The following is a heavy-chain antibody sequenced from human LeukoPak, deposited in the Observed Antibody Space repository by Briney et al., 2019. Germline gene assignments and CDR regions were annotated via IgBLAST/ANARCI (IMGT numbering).Heavy chain of an antibody. CDR3: ARDGADIVVVPAAKGRPLCCFDY. CDR1: GYTFTRYY. V-gene: IGHV1-46*01. D-gene: IGHD2-2*01. CDR2: IYPSGGDT. J-gene: IGHJ4*02. Sequence: ASVKVSCKASGYTFTRYYMHWVRQAPGQGLEWMGVIYPSGGDTIYAQQLQGRVTMTRDTSTSTVYMELSSLRSEDTALYYCARDGADIVVVPAAKGRPLCCFDYWGQGTLVTVSS.